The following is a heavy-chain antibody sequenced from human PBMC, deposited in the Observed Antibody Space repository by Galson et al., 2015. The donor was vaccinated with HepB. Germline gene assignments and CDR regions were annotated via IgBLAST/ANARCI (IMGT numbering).Heavy chain of an antibody. CDR2: IKQDGSEK. D-gene: IGHD2-2*01. Sequence: SLRLSCAASGFTFSSDWMSWVRQAPAKGLEWVANIKQDGSEKYYVDSVKGRFTISRDNAKNSLYLQMNSLTPEDTAVYYCARLGPSWYIDYWGQGTLVAVSS. J-gene: IGHJ4*02. CDR1: GFTFSSDW. CDR3: ARLGPSWYIDY. V-gene: IGHV3-7*03.